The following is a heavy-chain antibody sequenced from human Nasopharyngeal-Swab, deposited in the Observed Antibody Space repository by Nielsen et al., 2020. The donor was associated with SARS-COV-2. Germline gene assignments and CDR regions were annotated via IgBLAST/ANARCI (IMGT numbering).Heavy chain of an antibody. CDR3: ARGTEVRATKNFDY. D-gene: IGHD1-26*01. V-gene: IGHV1-69*13. CDR1: GGTFSSYA. Sequence: SVKVSCKASGGTFSSYAISWVRQAPGQGLEWMGGIIPIFGTANYAQKFQGRVTITADESTSSAYMELSSLRSEDTAVYYCARGTEVRATKNFDYWGQGTLVTVSS. CDR2: IIPIFGTA. J-gene: IGHJ4*02.